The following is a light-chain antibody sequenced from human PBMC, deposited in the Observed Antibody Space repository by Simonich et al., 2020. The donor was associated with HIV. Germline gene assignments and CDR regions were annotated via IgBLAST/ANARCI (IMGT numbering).Light chain of an antibody. J-gene: IGLJ2*01. CDR1: SSDVGGYNY. CDR2: EVS. CDR3: SAYVGTNVL. V-gene: IGLV2-8*01. Sequence: QSALTQPPSASGSPGQSVTISCTGTSSDVGGYNYRSWYQQYPGKAPKLMIYEVSQRPSGVPHRFSGSKSGNTASLTVSGLQAEDEADYYCSAYVGTNVLFGGGTKLIVL.